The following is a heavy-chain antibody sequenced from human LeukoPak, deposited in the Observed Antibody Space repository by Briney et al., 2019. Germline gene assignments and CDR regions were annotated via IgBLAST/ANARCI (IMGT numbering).Heavy chain of an antibody. V-gene: IGHV3-30*02. J-gene: IGHJ4*02. CDR1: GFTFSSYG. CDR2: IRYDGSNK. Sequence: PGGSLRLSCAASGFTFSSYGMHWVRQAPGKGLEWVAFIRYDGSNKYYADSVKGRFTISRDNSKSTLYLQMNSLRAEDTAVYYCAKDRWGMTTVTSGEEYFDYWGQGTLVTVSS. D-gene: IGHD4-17*01. CDR3: AKDRWGMTTVTSGEEYFDY.